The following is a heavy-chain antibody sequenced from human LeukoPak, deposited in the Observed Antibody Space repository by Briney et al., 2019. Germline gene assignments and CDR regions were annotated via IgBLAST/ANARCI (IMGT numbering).Heavy chain of an antibody. CDR2: INHSGST. Sequence: SETLSLTCAVYGGSFSGCYWSWIRQPPGKGLEWIGEINHSGSTNYNPSLKSRVTISVDTSKNQFSLKLSSVTAADTAVYYCARGGVTDYWGQGTLVTVSS. D-gene: IGHD2-21*02. V-gene: IGHV4-34*01. CDR1: GGSFSGCY. J-gene: IGHJ4*02. CDR3: ARGGVTDY.